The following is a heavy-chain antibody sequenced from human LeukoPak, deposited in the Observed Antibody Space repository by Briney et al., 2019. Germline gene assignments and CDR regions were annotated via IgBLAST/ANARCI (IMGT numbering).Heavy chain of an antibody. CDR1: GFTFSSYI. CDR2: ISSSSSYI. D-gene: IGHD6-19*01. CDR3: ARYRLVWLPAPVFNY. Sequence: GGPLRLSCAASGFTFSSYIMKWVGQAPGRTGEWGSSISSSSSYIYYADPVKGRFTISRDNAKNSLYLQMNSLRAEDTAVYYCARYRLVWLPAPVFNYWGQGTLVTVSS. V-gene: IGHV3-21*01. J-gene: IGHJ4*02.